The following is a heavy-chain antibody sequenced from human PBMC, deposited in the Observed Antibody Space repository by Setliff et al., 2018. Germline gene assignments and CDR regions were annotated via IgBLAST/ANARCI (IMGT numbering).Heavy chain of an antibody. CDR2: MYHSGST. CDR3: ARHDARGYYYYMDV. D-gene: IGHD3-10*01. J-gene: IGHJ6*03. V-gene: IGHV4-38-2*01. CDR1: GFSVSSGYY. Sequence: PSETLSLTCAGSGFSVSSGYYWGWIRQPPGKGLEWIGCMYHSGSTYYNPSLKSRVTISIDTSKNSFSLKLASVTAADTAVYYCARHDARGYYYYMDVWGEGATVTVSS.